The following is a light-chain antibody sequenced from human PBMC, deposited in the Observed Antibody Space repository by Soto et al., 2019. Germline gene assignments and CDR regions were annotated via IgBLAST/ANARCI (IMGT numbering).Light chain of an antibody. CDR1: SSNIGINY. Sequence: QSVLTQPPSVSAAPGQTVTISCSGSSSNIGINYVSWYQQLPGTAPKLLIYDNNKRPSGIPDRFSGSKSGTSATLGITGLQTGDEADYYCGTWDSSLSGVVFGGGTKVTVL. CDR2: DNN. V-gene: IGLV1-51*01. CDR3: GTWDSSLSGVV. J-gene: IGLJ2*01.